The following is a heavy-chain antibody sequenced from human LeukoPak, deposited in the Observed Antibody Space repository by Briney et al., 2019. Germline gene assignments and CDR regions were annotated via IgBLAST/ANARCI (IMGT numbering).Heavy chain of an antibody. J-gene: IGHJ4*02. CDR2: ISGSGSTI. CDR3: ARDLLVPAAYGGVDY. Sequence: GGSLRLSCAASGWSFSSYEMNWVRQAPGKGLEWVSYISGSGSTIYYAASVKGRFTISRDNAKNSLYLQINSLRAEDTAVYYCARDLLVPAAYGGVDYWGQGTLVTVSS. V-gene: IGHV3-48*03. D-gene: IGHD2-2*01. CDR1: GWSFSSYE.